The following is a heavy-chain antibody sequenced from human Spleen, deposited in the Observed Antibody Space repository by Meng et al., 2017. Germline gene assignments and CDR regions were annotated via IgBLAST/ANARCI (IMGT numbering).Heavy chain of an antibody. Sequence: GESLKISCAGSGFTFRSYWMSWVRQAPGKGLEWVSAISGSGGSTYYADSVKGRFTISRDNSKNTLYLQMNSLRAEDTAVYYCAKAGRQWLVLGYFQHWGQGTLVTVSS. D-gene: IGHD6-19*01. CDR2: ISGSGGST. CDR1: GFTFRSYW. V-gene: IGHV3-23*01. J-gene: IGHJ1*01. CDR3: AKAGRQWLVLGYFQH.